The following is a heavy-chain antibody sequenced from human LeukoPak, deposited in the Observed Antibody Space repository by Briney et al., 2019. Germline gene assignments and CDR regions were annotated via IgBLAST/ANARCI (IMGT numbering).Heavy chain of an antibody. D-gene: IGHD3-22*01. Sequence: PSETLSLTCTVSGGSISSHSWSWIRQPPGKGLEWIGYIFYSGSTNYNPSLKSRVTISVDTSKNQFSLKLSSVNAADTAVYYCARDFDDSRGYAFDIWGQGTIVTVSS. V-gene: IGHV4-59*11. CDR2: IFYSGST. J-gene: IGHJ3*02. CDR1: GGSISSHS. CDR3: ARDFDDSRGYAFDI.